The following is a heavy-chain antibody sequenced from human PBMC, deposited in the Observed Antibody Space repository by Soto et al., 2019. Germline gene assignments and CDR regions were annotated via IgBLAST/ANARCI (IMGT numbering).Heavy chain of an antibody. CDR2: ISAYNGNT. CDR3: ARDWAAAGPLDY. V-gene: IGHV1-18*01. CDR1: GYTFTSYG. J-gene: IGHJ4*02. D-gene: IGHD6-13*01. Sequence: QVQLVQSGAEVKKPGASVKVSCKASGYTFTSYGISWVRQAPGQGLEWMGWISAYNGNTNYAQKLQGRVTITTDTSTSPSYMELRSLRSDATAVYYCARDWAAAGPLDYWGQGTRVTFSS.